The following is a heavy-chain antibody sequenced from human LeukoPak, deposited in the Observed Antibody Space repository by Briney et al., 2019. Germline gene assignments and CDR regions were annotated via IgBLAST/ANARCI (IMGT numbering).Heavy chain of an antibody. CDR2: ISWNGGSI. J-gene: IGHJ3*01. CDR1: GLSLNDDA. CDR3: ARATSGRSGWWEGALDV. V-gene: IGHV3-9*01. D-gene: IGHD6-13*01. Sequence: GRALRLSCAASGLSLNDDAMHWVPPAPGQDLEWVAAISWNGGSIRYAHSVRGRFTISRGNGDNSLYLQMTSLRADDTAVYYCARATSGRSGWWEGALDVWGPGTVVTVSS.